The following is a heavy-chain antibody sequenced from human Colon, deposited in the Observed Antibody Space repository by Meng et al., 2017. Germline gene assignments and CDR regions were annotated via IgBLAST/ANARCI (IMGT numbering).Heavy chain of an antibody. Sequence: QVHLQEAGPGLVKPSGTVSLTCAVSGDSITYDNWWSWLRQPPGKGLEWIGEIHHGRGTNYNPALRSRVTFSLDKSRNQLSLTLTSVTAADTAVYYCARNGFYSLGYWGPGALVTVSS. CDR2: IHHGRGT. CDR3: ARNGFYSLGY. V-gene: IGHV4-4*02. D-gene: IGHD3-22*01. J-gene: IGHJ4*02. CDR1: GDSITYDNW.